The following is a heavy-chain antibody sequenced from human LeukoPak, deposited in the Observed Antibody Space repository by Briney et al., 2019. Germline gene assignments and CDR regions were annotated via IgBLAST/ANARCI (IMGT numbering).Heavy chain of an antibody. CDR3: ARVPTLPAAICPDCHTTMEDV. J-gene: IGHJ6*02. Sequence: ASVKVSCKASGYTFTSYGISWVRQAPGRGLEWMGWISAYNGNTNYAQKLQGRVTMTTDTSTSTAYMELRSLRSDDTAVYYCARVPTLPAAICPDCHTTMEDVWGQGTTVTVSS. CDR1: GYTFTSYG. D-gene: IGHD2-2*01. CDR2: ISAYNGNT. V-gene: IGHV1-18*01.